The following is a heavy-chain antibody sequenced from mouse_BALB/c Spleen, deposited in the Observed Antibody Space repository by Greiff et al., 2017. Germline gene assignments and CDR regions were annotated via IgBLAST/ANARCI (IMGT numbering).Heavy chain of an antibody. CDR2: IDPANGNT. CDR1: GFNIKDTY. Sequence: VQLQQSGAELVKPGASVKLSCTASGFNIKDTYMHWVKQRPEQGLEWIGRIDPANGNTKYDPKFQGKATITADTSSNTAYLQLSSLTSEDTAVYYCAPDYAYAMDYWGQGTSVTVSS. J-gene: IGHJ4*01. CDR3: APDYAYAMDY. V-gene: IGHV14-3*02. D-gene: IGHD2-4*01.